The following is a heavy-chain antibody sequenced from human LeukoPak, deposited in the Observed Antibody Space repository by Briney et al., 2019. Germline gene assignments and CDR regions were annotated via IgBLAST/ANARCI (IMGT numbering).Heavy chain of an antibody. D-gene: IGHD6-19*01. CDR3: AREGTVAGSYFDY. CDR1: GGSFRGYY. V-gene: IGHV4-34*01. Sequence: SETLSLTCAVFGGSFRGYYWSWLRQRPGKGLEWIGVINHSGSTNYNPSLKSRDTISVDTSKNQFALKLRSVTAADTAVYYCAREGTVAGSYFDYWGQGTLVTVSS. CDR2: INHSGST. J-gene: IGHJ4*02.